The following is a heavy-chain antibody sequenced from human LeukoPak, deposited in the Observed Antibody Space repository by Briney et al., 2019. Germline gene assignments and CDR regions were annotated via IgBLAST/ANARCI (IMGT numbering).Heavy chain of an antibody. CDR2: ISSSSSYI. V-gene: IGHV3-21*01. CDR1: GITFNSYT. J-gene: IGHJ6*03. D-gene: IGHD5-18*01. Sequence: GSLRLSCAASGITFNSYTMNWVRQAPGKGLEWVSSISSSSSYIYYAASVKGRFTISRDNAKNSLYLQMNRLRAEDTAVYYCARDGRYSYGLGEDYYCYYMDVWGKGTTVTVSS. CDR3: ARDGRYSYGLGEDYYCYYMDV.